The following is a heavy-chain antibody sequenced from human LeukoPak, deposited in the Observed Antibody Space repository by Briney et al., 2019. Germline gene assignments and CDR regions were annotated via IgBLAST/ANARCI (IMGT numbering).Heavy chain of an antibody. CDR2: IWYDGSNK. D-gene: IGHD4-17*01. J-gene: IGHJ4*02. Sequence: GGSLRLSCAASGFTFSSYGMHWVRQAPGKGLEWVAVIWYDGSNKYYADSVKGRFTISRDNSKNTLYLQMNSLRAEDTAVYYCARGRVKNDYGDYIDYWGQGTLVTVSS. V-gene: IGHV3-33*01. CDR1: GFTFSSYG. CDR3: ARGRVKNDYGDYIDY.